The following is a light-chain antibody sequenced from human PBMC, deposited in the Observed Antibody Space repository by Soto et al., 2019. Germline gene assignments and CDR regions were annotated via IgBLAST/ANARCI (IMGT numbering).Light chain of an antibody. CDR3: ETWDSNTRV. V-gene: IGLV4-60*02. J-gene: IGLJ3*02. CDR2: LEGSGSY. CDR1: SGHSSYI. Sequence: PVLTQSSSASASLGSSVKLTCTLSSGHSSYIIAWHQQQPGKAPRYLMKLEGSGSYNKGSGVPDRFSGSSSGADRYLTISILQFEDEADYYCETWDSNTRVFGGGTKVTVL.